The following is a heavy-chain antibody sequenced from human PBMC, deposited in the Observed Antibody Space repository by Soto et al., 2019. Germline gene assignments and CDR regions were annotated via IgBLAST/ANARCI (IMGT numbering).Heavy chain of an antibody. V-gene: IGHV1-58*01. CDR3: AAVPRGYYYYGMDV. CDR1: GFTFTSSA. J-gene: IGHJ6*02. D-gene: IGHD1-1*01. CDR2: IVVGSGNT. Sequence: QMQLVQSGPEVKKPGTSVKVSCKASGFTFTSSAVQWVRQARGQRLEWIGWIVVGSGNTNYAQKFQERVTITRDMSTSTAYMALSSLRSEDTAVYYCAAVPRGYYYYGMDVWGQGTTVTVSS.